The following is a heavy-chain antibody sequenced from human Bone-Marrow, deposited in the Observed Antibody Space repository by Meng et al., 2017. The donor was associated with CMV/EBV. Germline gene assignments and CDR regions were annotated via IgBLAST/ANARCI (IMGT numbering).Heavy chain of an antibody. CDR1: GFTFSSYS. Sequence: GGSLRLSCAASGFTFSSYSMNWVRQAPGKGLEWVSSISSSSSYIYYADSVKGRFTISRDNAKNSLYLQMNSLRAEDTAVYFCTTGQFVFCSSSTCRNAFDLWGQGPTVTFSS. CDR2: ISSSSSYI. CDR3: TTGQFVFCSSSTCRNAFDL. D-gene: IGHD6-13*01. V-gene: IGHV3-21*03. J-gene: IGHJ3*01.